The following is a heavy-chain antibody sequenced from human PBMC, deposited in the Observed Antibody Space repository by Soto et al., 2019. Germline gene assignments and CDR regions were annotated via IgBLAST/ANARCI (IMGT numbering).Heavy chain of an antibody. Sequence: GGSLRLSCAASGFTFSSYSMNWVRQAPGKGLEWVSYISSSSSTIYYADSVKGRFTISRDNAKNSLYLQMNSLRAEDTAVYYCARVSDVDTAMVSFDYWGQGTLVTVSS. CDR3: ARVSDVDTAMVSFDY. CDR2: ISSSSSTI. J-gene: IGHJ4*02. CDR1: GFTFSSYS. V-gene: IGHV3-48*01. D-gene: IGHD5-18*01.